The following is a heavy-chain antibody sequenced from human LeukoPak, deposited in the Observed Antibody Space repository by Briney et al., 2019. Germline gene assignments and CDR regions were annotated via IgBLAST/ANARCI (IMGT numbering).Heavy chain of an antibody. CDR3: ARTRGYSGYDLTYYYYGMDV. V-gene: IGHV1-8*01. CDR1: GYTFTSYD. J-gene: IGHJ6*02. CDR2: MNPNSGNT. D-gene: IGHD5-12*01. Sequence: ASVKVSCEASGYTFTSYDINWVRQATGQGLEWMGWMNPNSGNTGYAQKFQGRVTMTRNTSISTAYMELSSLRSEDTAVYYCARTRGYSGYDLTYYYYGMDVWGQGTTVTVSS.